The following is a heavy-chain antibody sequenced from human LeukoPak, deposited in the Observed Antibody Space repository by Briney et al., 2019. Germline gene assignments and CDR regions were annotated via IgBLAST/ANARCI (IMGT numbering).Heavy chain of an antibody. CDR1: GFTFSSYA. CDR2: ISYDGSNK. CDR3: ATYSSGRYYAFDI. D-gene: IGHD6-19*01. V-gene: IGHV3-30-3*01. J-gene: IGHJ3*02. Sequence: GGSLRLSCAASGFTFSSYAMHWVRQAPGKGLEWVAVISYDGSNKYYADSVKGRFTISRDNSKNTLYLQMNSLRAEDTAVYYCATYSSGRYYAFDIWGQGTMVTVSS.